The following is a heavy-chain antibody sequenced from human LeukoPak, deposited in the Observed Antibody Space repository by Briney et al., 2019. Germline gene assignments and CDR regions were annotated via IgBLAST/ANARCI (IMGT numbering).Heavy chain of an antibody. CDR1: GFTFSNYW. CDR3: VRDGGVSGYDLLDY. CDR2: VKQEGSEK. Sequence: PGGSLRLSCAASGFTFSNYWMTWVRQAPGKGLEWVASVKQEGSEKYYVDSVKARFIISRDNAKNSLSLQMDSLRAEDTAVYYCVRDGGVSGYDLLDYWGQGTLVTVSS. V-gene: IGHV3-7*01. D-gene: IGHD5-12*01. J-gene: IGHJ4*02.